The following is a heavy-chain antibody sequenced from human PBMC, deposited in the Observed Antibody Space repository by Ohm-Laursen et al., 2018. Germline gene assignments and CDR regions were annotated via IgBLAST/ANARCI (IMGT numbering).Heavy chain of an antibody. CDR3: ACRSSSSGFDY. Sequence: EASVKVSCNASGYTFTSYYMHWVRQAPGQGLEWMGIINPSGGSTSYAQKFQGRVTMTRDTSTSTVYMELSSLRSEDTAVYYCACRSSSSGFDYWGQGTLVTVSS. V-gene: IGHV1-46*01. J-gene: IGHJ4*02. D-gene: IGHD6-6*01. CDR2: INPSGGST. CDR1: GYTFTSYY.